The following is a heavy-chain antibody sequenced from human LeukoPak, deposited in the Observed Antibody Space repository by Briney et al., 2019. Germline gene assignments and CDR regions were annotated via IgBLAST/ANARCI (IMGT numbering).Heavy chain of an antibody. CDR2: INPNSGGT. CDR3: ASGYYDILTGILFLGY. Sequence: EASVKVSCKASGYTFTGYYMHWVRQAPGQGLEWMGRINPNSGGTNYAQKFQGRVTMTRDTSISTAYMELSRLRSDDTAVYYCASGYYDILTGILFLGYWGQGTLVTVSS. V-gene: IGHV1-2*06. CDR1: GYTFTGYY. D-gene: IGHD3-9*01. J-gene: IGHJ4*02.